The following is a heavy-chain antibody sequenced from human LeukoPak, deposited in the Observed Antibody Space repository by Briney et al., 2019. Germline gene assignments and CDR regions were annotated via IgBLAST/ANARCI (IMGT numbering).Heavy chain of an antibody. CDR2: ISYDGKNK. D-gene: IGHD5-12*01. Sequence: GGSLRLSCAGSGFTFSGYGMHWVRQAPGKGLEWVAVISYDGKNKYYADSEKGRFTISRDNSKNTVSLQLNSLRPEDTAVYYCARDVRWLRFVFDHWGQGIPVTVSS. CDR1: GFTFSGYG. J-gene: IGHJ4*02. V-gene: IGHV3-30*03. CDR3: ARDVRWLRFVFDH.